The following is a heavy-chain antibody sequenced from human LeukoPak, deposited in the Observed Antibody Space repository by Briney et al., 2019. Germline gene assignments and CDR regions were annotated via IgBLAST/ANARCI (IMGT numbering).Heavy chain of an antibody. V-gene: IGHV3-30*02. CDR2: IRYDGSNK. D-gene: IGHD3-3*01. CDR3: AKEGLLRFLEWFFDY. Sequence: GGSLRLSCAASGFTFSSYGMHWVRQAPGKGLEWVAFIRYDGSNKYYADSVKGRFTNSRDNSKNTLYLQMNSLRAEDTAVYYCAKEGLLRFLEWFFDYWGQGTLVTVSS. CDR1: GFTFSSYG. J-gene: IGHJ4*02.